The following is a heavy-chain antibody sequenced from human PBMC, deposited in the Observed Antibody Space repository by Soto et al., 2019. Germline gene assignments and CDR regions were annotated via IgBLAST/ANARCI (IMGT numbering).Heavy chain of an antibody. Sequence: EVQLLESGGGLVQPGGSLRLSCAASGFTFSTYAMNWVRQAPGNGLEWVSAISGSGGSIHYADSVKGRFTISRDTSKNTLYLQMNSLIDEDTAVYHCVKGYWKGDVWGQWTTVTVSS. J-gene: IGHJ6*02. V-gene: IGHV3-23*01. CDR3: VKGYWKGDV. CDR1: GFTFSTYA. D-gene: IGHD1-1*01. CDR2: ISGSGGSI.